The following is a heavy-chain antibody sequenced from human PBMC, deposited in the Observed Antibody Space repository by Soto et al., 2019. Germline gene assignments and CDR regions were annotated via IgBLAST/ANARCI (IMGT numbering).Heavy chain of an antibody. D-gene: IGHD3-22*01. J-gene: IGHJ1*01. CDR3: APMRVTMIVGAGHFHH. Sequence: QITLKESGPTLVKPSQTLTLTCTFSGFSLSTSGVGVGWIRQPPGKALEWLALIYWDDDKRYSPSLKSRLTITQDTSKNQVVLTLTNVDPVDTATYYCAPMRVTMIVGAGHFHHWGQGTLVTVSS. V-gene: IGHV2-5*02. CDR2: IYWDDDK. CDR1: GFSLSTSGVG.